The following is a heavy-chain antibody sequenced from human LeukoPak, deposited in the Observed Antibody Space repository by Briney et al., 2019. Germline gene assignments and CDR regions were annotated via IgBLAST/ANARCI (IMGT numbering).Heavy chain of an antibody. CDR2: ISAYNGNT. Sequence: ASVKVSCKASGYTFTSYGISWVRQAPGQGLEWMGWISAYNGNTNYAQKLQGRVTMTTDTSTSTAYLELRSLRSDDTAVYYCARLLWFGESTHFDYWGQGTLVTVSS. CDR3: ARLLWFGESTHFDY. CDR1: GYTFTSYG. D-gene: IGHD3-10*01. V-gene: IGHV1-18*01. J-gene: IGHJ4*02.